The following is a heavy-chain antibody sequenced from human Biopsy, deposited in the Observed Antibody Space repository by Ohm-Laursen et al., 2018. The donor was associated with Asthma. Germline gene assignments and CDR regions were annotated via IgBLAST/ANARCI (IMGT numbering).Heavy chain of an antibody. CDR3: VRGSSSWHHGPFHYYYGLDV. CDR1: SGSGGYMRSGNYY. J-gene: IGHJ6*02. Sequence: GTLSLTCSLSSGSGGYMRSGNYYWGWIRQPPGKGLEWIGSIYYSGTTYYNPSLESRVTVSADTSKNQFSLKLTSVTAAGTAVYYCVRGSSSWHHGPFHYYYGLDVWGQGTTATVSS. V-gene: IGHV4-39*01. CDR2: IYYSGTT. D-gene: IGHD6-13*01.